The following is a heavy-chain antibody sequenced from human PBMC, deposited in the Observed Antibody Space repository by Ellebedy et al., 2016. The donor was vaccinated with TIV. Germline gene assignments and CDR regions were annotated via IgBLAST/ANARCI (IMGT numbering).Heavy chain of an antibody. D-gene: IGHD3-3*02. Sequence: MPSETLSLTCTVSGGSITSEAYYWSWIRQYPGKGLEWIGFSDYSGSTNYNASLKGRVAISIDKSTNQFSLKLTSVTAAYTAIHYCSRDKRQVTIFAIVRSQNPFDVWGQGTTVTVS. J-gene: IGHJ6*02. V-gene: IGHV4-31*03. CDR2: SDYSGST. CDR1: GGSITSEAYY. CDR3: SRDKRQVTIFAIVRSQNPFDV.